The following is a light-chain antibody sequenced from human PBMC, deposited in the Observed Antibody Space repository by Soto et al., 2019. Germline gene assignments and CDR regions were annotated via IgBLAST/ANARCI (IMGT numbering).Light chain of an antibody. CDR2: AAS. CDR1: QAIAAY. CDR3: QQAYSFPIT. J-gene: IGKJ5*01. V-gene: IGKV1-12*01. Sequence: DLQVTQSPSTLSACGVDRVTTTCGASQAIAAYLAWYQHKPGRAPELLIHAASSLQSGVPSRFSGSGSGTDFTLTINSLQPEDFATYYCQQAYSFPITFGQGTRLEI.